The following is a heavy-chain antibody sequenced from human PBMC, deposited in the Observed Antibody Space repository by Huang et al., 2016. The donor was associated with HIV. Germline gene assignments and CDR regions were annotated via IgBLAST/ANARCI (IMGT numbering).Heavy chain of an antibody. CDR1: GFTFISYA. J-gene: IGHJ4*02. V-gene: IGHV3-64*07. CDR3: ARTGIAAAGTYFDY. Sequence: EVQLVESGGGLVQPGGSLRLSCAASGFTFISYAMHWVGQAPGKGLEYVSAISSNGGSTYYADSVKGRFTISRDNSKNTLDLQMGSLRAEDMAVYYCARTGIAAAGTYFDYWGQGTLVTVSS. D-gene: IGHD6-13*01. CDR2: ISSNGGST.